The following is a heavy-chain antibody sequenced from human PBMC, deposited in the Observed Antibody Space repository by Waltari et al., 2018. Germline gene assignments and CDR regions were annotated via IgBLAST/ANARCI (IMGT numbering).Heavy chain of an antibody. V-gene: IGHV3-53*01. D-gene: IGHD5-12*01. CDR3: ASGPGWLSH. CDR1: DYTVITTY. CDR2: FYSDGTT. Sequence: EVQLVEAGGALIQPGGSLRLSCTVSDYTVITTYMTWVRQPPGKGLEWVSVFYSDGTTYYADSVKGRFTITRDDRKNTLYLQMNSLRAEDAAVYYCASGPGWLSHWGQGTLVTVSS. J-gene: IGHJ1*01.